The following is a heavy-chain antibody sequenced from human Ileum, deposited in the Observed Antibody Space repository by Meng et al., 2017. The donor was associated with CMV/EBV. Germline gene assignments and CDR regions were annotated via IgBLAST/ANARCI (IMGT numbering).Heavy chain of an antibody. CDR2: IRTEVHSYST. CDR3: ARDLYYDFWSGSPSSDY. D-gene: IGHD3-3*01. Sequence: GESLKISCAASGFTFSEHYIDWVRQAPGKGLEWVARIRTEVHSYSTLYAASVEGRFSISRDNAKNSLYLQMNSLRAEDTAVYYCARDLYYDFWSGSPSSDYWGQGTLVTVSS. CDR1: GFTFSEHY. J-gene: IGHJ4*02. V-gene: IGHV3-72*01.